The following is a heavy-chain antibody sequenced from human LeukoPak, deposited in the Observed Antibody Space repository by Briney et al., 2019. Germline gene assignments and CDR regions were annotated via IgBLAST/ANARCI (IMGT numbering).Heavy chain of an antibody. Sequence: GGSLRLSCAASGFTFSSYGMHWVRQAPGKGLEWVAVMSYDGSNKYYADSVKGRFTISRDNSKNTLYLQMNSLRAEDTAVYYCARDAVDTANAVWGQGTTVTVSS. D-gene: IGHD5-18*01. CDR3: ARDAVDTANAV. V-gene: IGHV3-30*03. CDR2: MSYDGSNK. CDR1: GFTFSSYG. J-gene: IGHJ6*02.